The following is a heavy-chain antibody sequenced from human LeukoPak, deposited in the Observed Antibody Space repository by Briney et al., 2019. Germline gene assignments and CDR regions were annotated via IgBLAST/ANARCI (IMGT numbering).Heavy chain of an antibody. J-gene: IGHJ4*02. CDR3: AASTIFGVVRDY. D-gene: IGHD3-3*01. Sequence: ASVKVSCKASGYTFTGHYMHWVRQAPGQGLEWMGWINPNSGGTNYAQKFQGRVTMTRDTSISTAYMELSRLRSDDTAVYYCAASTIFGVVRDYWGQGTLVTVSS. CDR1: GYTFTGHY. V-gene: IGHV1-2*02. CDR2: INPNSGGT.